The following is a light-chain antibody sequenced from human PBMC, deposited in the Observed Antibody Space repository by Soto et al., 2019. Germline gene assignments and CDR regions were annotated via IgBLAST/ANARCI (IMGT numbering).Light chain of an antibody. V-gene: IGKV3-15*01. CDR1: QSVSSN. Sequence: EIAMTQSPATLSVSPGERATLSCRSSQSVSSNLAWYQQKPGQAPRRLIYGASTRATGIPARFSGSGSGTEFTLTISSLQSEDFAVYYCQQYNNWPPEKTFGQGTKVDIK. CDR3: QQYNNWPPEKT. J-gene: IGKJ1*01. CDR2: GAS.